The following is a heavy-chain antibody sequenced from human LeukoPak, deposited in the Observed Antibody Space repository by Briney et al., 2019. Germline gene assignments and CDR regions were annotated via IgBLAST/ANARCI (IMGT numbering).Heavy chain of an antibody. J-gene: IGHJ5*02. D-gene: IGHD2-2*01. CDR1: GGSISSSNW. CDR2: IYHSGST. Sequence: PSETLSLTCAVSGGSISSSNWWSWVRQPPGKGLEWIGEIYHSGSTNYNPSLKSRVTISVDKSENQFSLKLSSVTAADTAVYYCARDRYQPYRLNWFDPWGQGTLVTVSS. V-gene: IGHV4-4*02. CDR3: ARDRYQPYRLNWFDP.